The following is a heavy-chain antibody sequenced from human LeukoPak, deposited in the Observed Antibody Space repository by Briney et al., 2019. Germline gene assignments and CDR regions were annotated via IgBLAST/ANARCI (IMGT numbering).Heavy chain of an antibody. D-gene: IGHD3-22*01. CDR3: ARVPTYYYDSSGYYLDY. V-gene: IGHV4-30-4*08. CDR1: GGSISSGDYY. CDR2: IYYSGST. J-gene: IGHJ4*02. Sequence: SETLSLTCTVSGGSISSGDYYWSWIRQPPGKGLEWIGCIYYSGSTYYNPSLKSRVTISVDTSKNQFSLKLSSVTAADTAVYYCARVPTYYYDSSGYYLDYWGQGTLVTVSS.